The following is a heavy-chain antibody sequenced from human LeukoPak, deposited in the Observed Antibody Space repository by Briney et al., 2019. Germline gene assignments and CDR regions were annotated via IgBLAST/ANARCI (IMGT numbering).Heavy chain of an antibody. CDR2: IHPDGNEK. CDR3: ARGDDFSGDY. Sequence: GGSLRLSCTASGYTFSTYWMSWVRQAPGKGLEWVANIHPDGNEKYHVDSVKGRFTISRDNAKNSLYLQMNSLRVEDTAVYYCARGDDFSGDYWGQGTLVTVSS. D-gene: IGHD2-21*02. J-gene: IGHJ4*02. V-gene: IGHV3-7*04. CDR1: GYTFSTYW.